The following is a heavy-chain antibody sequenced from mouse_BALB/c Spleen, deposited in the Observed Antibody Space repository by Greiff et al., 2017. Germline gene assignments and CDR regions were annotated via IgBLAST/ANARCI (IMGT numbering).Heavy chain of an antibody. V-gene: IGHV1-5*01. CDR1: GYTFTSYW. D-gene: IGHD2-14*01. CDR2: IYPGNSDT. CDR3: TRSGVRRVYYAMDY. Sequence: EVQLQQSGTVLARPGASVKMSCKASGYTFTSYWMHWVKQRPGQGLEWIGAIYPGNSDTSYNQKFKGKAKLTAVTSTSTAYMELSSLTNEDSAVYYCTRSGVRRVYYAMDYWGQGTSVTVSS. J-gene: IGHJ4*01.